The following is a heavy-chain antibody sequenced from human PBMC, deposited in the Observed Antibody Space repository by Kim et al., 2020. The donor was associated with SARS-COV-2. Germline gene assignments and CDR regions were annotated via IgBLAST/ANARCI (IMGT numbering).Heavy chain of an antibody. D-gene: IGHD6-13*01. CDR3: ARGWADGAYDAFDI. CDR1: GGSISSGGYY. CDR2: IYYSGST. V-gene: IGHV4-31*03. Sequence: SETLSLTCTVSGGSISSGGYYWSWIRQHPGKGLEWIGYIYYSGSTYYNPSLKSRVTISVDTSKNQFSLKLSSVTAADTAVYYCARGWADGAYDAFDIWGQGTMVTVSS. J-gene: IGHJ3*02.